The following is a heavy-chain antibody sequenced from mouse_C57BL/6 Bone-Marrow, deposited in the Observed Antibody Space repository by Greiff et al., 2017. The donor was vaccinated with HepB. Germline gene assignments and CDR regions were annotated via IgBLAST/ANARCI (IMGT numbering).Heavy chain of an antibody. CDR3: ARNGSSFDY. CDR1: GYTFTSYW. J-gene: IGHJ2*01. Sequence: QVQLQQPGAELVRPGTSVKLSCKASGYTFTSYWMHWVKQRPGQGLEWIGVIDPSDSYTNYNQKFKGKATLTVDTSSSTAYMQLSSLTSEDSAVYDCARNGSSFDYWGQGTTLTVSS. D-gene: IGHD1-1*01. V-gene: IGHV1-59*01. CDR2: IDPSDSYT.